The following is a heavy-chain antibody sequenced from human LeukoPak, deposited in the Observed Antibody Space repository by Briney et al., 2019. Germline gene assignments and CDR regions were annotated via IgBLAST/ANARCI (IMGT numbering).Heavy chain of an antibody. CDR3: ARGRSEGDQ. V-gene: IGHV4-59*01. Sequence: PSETLSLTCTVSGSSISPYYWAWIRQPPGKGLEWIGYIYYNGGTNYNPSLTSRVTISLDTSKKQFSLKLTSVTAAGTAVYYCARGRSEGDQWGQGTLVTVSS. J-gene: IGHJ4*02. CDR1: GSSISPYY. CDR2: IYYNGGT.